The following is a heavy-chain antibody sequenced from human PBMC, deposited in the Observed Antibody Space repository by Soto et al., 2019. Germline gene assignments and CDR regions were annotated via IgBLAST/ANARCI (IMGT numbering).Heavy chain of an antibody. CDR1: GGTFSRYT. J-gene: IGHJ6*02. V-gene: IGHV1-69*02. CDR3: ACHFTGALVLGPSPPGGDNFGWDV. D-gene: IGHD3-9*01. CDR2: IIPIPNIS. Sequence: QVQLVQSGAEVKKPGSSVKVSCKASGGTFSRYTFTWVRQAPGQGLEWMGRIIPIPNISNYSQKLQGRVTITADKSASTAYMELSSLRSDDTAVYYCACHFTGALVLGPSPPGGDNFGWDVWGQGTAVTVSS.